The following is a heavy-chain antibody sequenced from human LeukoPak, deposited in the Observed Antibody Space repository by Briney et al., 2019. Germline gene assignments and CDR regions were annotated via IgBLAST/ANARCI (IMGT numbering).Heavy chain of an antibody. CDR3: ATDNYYYGMDV. J-gene: IGHJ6*04. Sequence: GGSLRLSCAASGFTFSNAWMSWVRQAPGKGLEWVGRIKSKTDGGTTDYAAPVKGRFTISRDDSKNTLYLQMNSLKTEDTAVYYCATDNYYYGMDVWGKGTTVTVSS. CDR2: IKSKTDGGTT. V-gene: IGHV3-15*01. CDR1: GFTFSNAW.